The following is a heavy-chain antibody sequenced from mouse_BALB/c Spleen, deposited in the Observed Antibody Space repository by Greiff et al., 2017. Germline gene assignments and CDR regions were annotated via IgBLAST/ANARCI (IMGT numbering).Heavy chain of an antibody. CDR3: ARDYYGYWFAY. V-gene: IGHV1-20*02. D-gene: IGHD1-2*01. J-gene: IGHJ3*01. CDR2: INPYNGDT. CDR1: GYSFTGYF. Sequence: VQLKQSGPELVKPGASVKISCKASGYSFTGYFMNWVMQSHGKSLEWIGRINPYNGDTFYNQKFKGKATLTVDKSSSTAHMELRSLASEDSAVYYCARDYYGYWFAYWGQGTLVTVSA.